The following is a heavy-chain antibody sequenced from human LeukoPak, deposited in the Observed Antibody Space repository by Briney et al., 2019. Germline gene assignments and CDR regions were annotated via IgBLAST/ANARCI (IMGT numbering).Heavy chain of an antibody. CDR2: INPNSGGT. J-gene: IGHJ3*02. D-gene: IGHD3-10*01. Sequence: VASVTVSCKASGYTFTGYYMHWVRHAPGQGLEWMGWINPNSGGTNYAQKFQGWVTMTRDTSISTAYMELSRLRSDDTAVYYCARAKGYYGSGRVNTNAAFDIWGQGTMVTVSS. V-gene: IGHV1-2*04. CDR3: ARAKGYYGSGRVNTNAAFDI. CDR1: GYTFTGYY.